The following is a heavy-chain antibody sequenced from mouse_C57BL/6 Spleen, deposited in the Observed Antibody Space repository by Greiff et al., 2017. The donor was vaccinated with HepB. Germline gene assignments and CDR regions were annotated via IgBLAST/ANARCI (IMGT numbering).Heavy chain of an antibody. J-gene: IGHJ4*01. Sequence: VQLKQSVAELVRPGASVKLSCTASGFNIKNTYMHWVKQRPEQGLEWIGRIDPANGNTKYAPKFQGKATITADTSSNTAYLQLSSLTSEDTAIYYCARSTITTVVAPYYAMDYWGQGTSVTVSS. V-gene: IGHV14-3*01. CDR1: GFNIKNTY. CDR2: IDPANGNT. D-gene: IGHD1-1*01. CDR3: ARSTITTVVAPYYAMDY.